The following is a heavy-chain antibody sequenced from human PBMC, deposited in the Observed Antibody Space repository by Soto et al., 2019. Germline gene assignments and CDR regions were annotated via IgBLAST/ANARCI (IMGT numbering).Heavy chain of an antibody. D-gene: IGHD3-3*01. CDR3: ANQTRNSPYDFWSGYYQNY. J-gene: IGHJ4*02. CDR2: ISGSGGST. V-gene: IGHV3-23*01. CDR1: GFTFSSYA. Sequence: GGSLRLSCAASGFTFSSYAMSWVRQAPGKGLEWVSAISGSGGSTYYADSVKGRFTISRDNSKNTLYLQMNSLRAEDTAVYYCANQTRNSPYDFWSGYYQNYWGQGTLVTVSS.